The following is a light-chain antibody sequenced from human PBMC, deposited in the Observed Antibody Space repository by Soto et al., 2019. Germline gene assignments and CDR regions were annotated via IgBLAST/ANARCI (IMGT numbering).Light chain of an antibody. J-gene: IGKJ4*01. CDR2: AAS. CDR1: QGIGNF. Sequence: DIQMTQSPSSLSASVGDRVTITCRASQGIGNFLAWFQLKPGNAPKSLIYAASTLHSGVPSKFSGSGSGTDFTLTISSLQPEDFATYYCQQYNTYPLTFGGGTKVEIK. V-gene: IGKV1-16*02. CDR3: QQYNTYPLT.